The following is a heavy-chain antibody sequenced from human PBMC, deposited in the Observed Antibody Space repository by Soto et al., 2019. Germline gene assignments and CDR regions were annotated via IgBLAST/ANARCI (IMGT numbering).Heavy chain of an antibody. V-gene: IGHV1-58*01. D-gene: IGHD1-7*01. CDR3: AADFKLELYGMDV. CDR2: IVVGSGNT. CDR1: GFTFTSSA. J-gene: IGHJ6*02. Sequence: SVKVSCKASGFTFTSSAVQWVRQARGQRLEWIGWIVVGSGNTNYAQKFQERVTITRDMSTSTAYMELSSLRSEDTAVYYCAADFKLELYGMDVWGQGTTVTVSS.